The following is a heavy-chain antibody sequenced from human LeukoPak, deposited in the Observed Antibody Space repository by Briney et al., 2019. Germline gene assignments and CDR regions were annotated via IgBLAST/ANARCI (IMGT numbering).Heavy chain of an antibody. CDR3: TRDGIVGATTGFDY. CDR2: IRSKAYGGTT. CDR1: GFTFGDYA. D-gene: IGHD1-26*01. Sequence: PGGSLRLSCTASGFTFGDYAMSRVRQAPGKGLEWVGFIRSKAYGGTTEYAASVKGRFTISRDDSKSIAYLQMNSLKTEDTAVYYCTRDGIVGATTGFDYWGQGTLVTVSS. J-gene: IGHJ4*02. V-gene: IGHV3-49*04.